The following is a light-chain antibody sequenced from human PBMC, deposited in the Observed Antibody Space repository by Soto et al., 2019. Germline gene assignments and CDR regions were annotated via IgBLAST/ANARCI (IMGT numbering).Light chain of an antibody. CDR1: QSVLHSSNNKNY. V-gene: IGKV4-1*01. Sequence: DIVMTQSPDSLAVSLGERATINCKSSQSVLHSSNNKNYLAWYQQKPGQPPKLLIYWASTRESGVPDRFSGSGSGTDFTLTISSLQAEDGAVYYGHQSYNHPRTFGQGTKVEIK. CDR3: HQSYNHPRT. J-gene: IGKJ1*01. CDR2: WAS.